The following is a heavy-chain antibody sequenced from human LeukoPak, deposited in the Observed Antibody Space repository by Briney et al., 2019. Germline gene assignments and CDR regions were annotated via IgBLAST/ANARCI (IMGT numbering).Heavy chain of an antibody. V-gene: IGHV1-18*01. D-gene: IGHD6-19*01. CDR1: GYPXSSYG. CDR2: ISADNGDT. J-gene: IGHJ4*02. Sequence: SSVKVSCKASGYPXSSYGLSWVRQATGRGLEWMGWISADNGDTNYAQNLQGRVTMTTDTSTSTAYMELRSLRTDDTAVYYCARVHSSGWYGNDYWGQGTLVTVSS. CDR3: ARVHSSGWYGNDY.